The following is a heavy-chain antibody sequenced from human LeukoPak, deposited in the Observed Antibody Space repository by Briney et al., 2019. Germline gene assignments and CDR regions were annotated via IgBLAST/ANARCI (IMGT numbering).Heavy chain of an antibody. CDR2: ISYSGTS. V-gene: IGHV4-39*01. D-gene: IGHD6-19*01. J-gene: IGHJ2*01. CDR3: AAVDVAVAGNDWYFDL. Sequence: PSETLSLTCNVSGGSISSSTYYWGWIRQPPGKGLEWMGGISYSGTSYDNPSLKSQVNIFADTSKNQFSLKVKSVTAADTAVYYCAAVDVAVAGNDWYFDLWGRGTLVTVSS. CDR1: GGSISSSTYY.